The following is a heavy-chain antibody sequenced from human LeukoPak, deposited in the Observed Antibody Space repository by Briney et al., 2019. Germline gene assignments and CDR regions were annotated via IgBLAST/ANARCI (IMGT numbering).Heavy chain of an antibody. CDR2: IIPIFGTA. D-gene: IGHD3-22*01. J-gene: IGHJ4*02. CDR3: ASAYDSSGYYYGVGDY. Sequence: SVKVSCKASGGTFSSYAISWVRQAPGQGLEWMGGIIPIFGTANYAQKFQGRVTITTDESTSTAYMELSSLRSEDTAAYYCASAYDSSGYYYGVGDYWGQGTLVTVSS. CDR1: GGTFSSYA. V-gene: IGHV1-69*05.